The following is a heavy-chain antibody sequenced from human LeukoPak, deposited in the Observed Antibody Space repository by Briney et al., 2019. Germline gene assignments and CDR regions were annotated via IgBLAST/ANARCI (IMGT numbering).Heavy chain of an antibody. CDR1: GYTFTSYG. J-gene: IGHJ5*02. D-gene: IGHD6-19*01. CDR3: ARGAPIRVAVAATFDP. Sequence: ASVKVSCTASGYTFTSYGISWVRQAPGQGLEWMGWISAYNGNTNYAQKLQGRVTMTTDTSTSTAYMELRSLRSDDTAVYYCARGAPIRVAVAATFDPWGQGTLVTVPS. CDR2: ISAYNGNT. V-gene: IGHV1-18*01.